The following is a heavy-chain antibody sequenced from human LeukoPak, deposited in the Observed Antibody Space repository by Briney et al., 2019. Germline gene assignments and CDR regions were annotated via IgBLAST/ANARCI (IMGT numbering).Heavy chain of an antibody. J-gene: IGHJ4*02. CDR1: GGSISSYY. CDR3: AMGDCSSTSCYLGY. D-gene: IGHD2-2*01. CDR2: IYYSGST. Sequence: SETLSLTCTVSGGSISSYYWSWIRQPPGKGLEWIGYIYYSGSTNYNPSLKSRVTISVDTSKNQFSLKLSSVTAADTAVYYCAMGDCSSTSCYLGYWGQGTLVTVSS. V-gene: IGHV4-59*08.